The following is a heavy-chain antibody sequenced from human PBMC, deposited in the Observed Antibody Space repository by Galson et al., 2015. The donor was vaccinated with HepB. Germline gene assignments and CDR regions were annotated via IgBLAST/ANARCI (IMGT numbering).Heavy chain of an antibody. CDR1: GYTFTSYG. CDR2: IIPILGIA. D-gene: IGHD2-15*01. Sequence: SVKVSCKASGYTFTSYGISWVRQPPGQGLEWMGRIIPILGIANYAQKFQGRVTITADKSTSTAYMELSSLRSEDTAVYYCARGQPGYCSGGSCIPHFDYWGQGTLVTVSS. CDR3: ARGQPGYCSGGSCIPHFDY. V-gene: IGHV1-69*04. J-gene: IGHJ4*02.